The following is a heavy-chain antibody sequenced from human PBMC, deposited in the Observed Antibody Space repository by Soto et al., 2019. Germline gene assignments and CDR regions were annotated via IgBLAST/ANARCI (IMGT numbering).Heavy chain of an antibody. D-gene: IGHD6-19*01. J-gene: IGHJ5*02. CDR1: GGTFSSYA. CDR3: ATSEGYSSGWYPYWFDP. V-gene: IGHV1-69*13. Sequence: SVKVSCKASGGTFSSYAISWVRQAPGQGLEWMGGIIPIFGTANYAQKFQGRVTITADESTSTAYMELSSLRSEDTAVYYCATSEGYSSGWYPYWFDPWGQGTLVTVS. CDR2: IIPIFGTA.